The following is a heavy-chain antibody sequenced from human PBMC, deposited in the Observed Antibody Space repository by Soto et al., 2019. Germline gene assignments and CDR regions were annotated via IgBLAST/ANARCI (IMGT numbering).Heavy chain of an antibody. CDR3: ARSLRYFDWSSLDY. CDR2: IYYSGST. J-gene: IGHJ4*02. D-gene: IGHD3-9*01. V-gene: IGHV4-59*08. CDR1: GDSISSYY. Sequence: SETLSLTCTVSGDSISSYYWSWIRQPPGKGLEWIGYIYYSGSTNYNPSLKSRVTISVDTSKNQFSLKLSSVTAADTAVYYCARSLRYFDWSSLDYWGQGTLVTVSS.